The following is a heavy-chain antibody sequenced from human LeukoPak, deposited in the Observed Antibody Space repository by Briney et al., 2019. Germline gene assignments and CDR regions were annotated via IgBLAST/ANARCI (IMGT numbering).Heavy chain of an antibody. J-gene: IGHJ3*02. CDR3: AGDRLSDFWSGPDAFDI. Sequence: ASVKVSCKASGYTFTGYYMHWVRQAPGQGLEWMGWINPNSGGTNYAQKFQGRVTMTRDTSISTAYMELSRLRSDDTAVYYCAGDRLSDFWSGPDAFDIWGQGTMVTVSS. CDR2: INPNSGGT. V-gene: IGHV1-2*02. D-gene: IGHD3-3*01. CDR1: GYTFTGYY.